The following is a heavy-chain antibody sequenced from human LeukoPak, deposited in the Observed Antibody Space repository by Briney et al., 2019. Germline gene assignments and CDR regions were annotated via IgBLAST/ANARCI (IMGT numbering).Heavy chain of an antibody. J-gene: IGHJ5*02. CDR1: GGSFSGYY. Sequence: ETLSLTCAVYGGSFSGYYWSWIRQPPGKGLEWIGEINHSGSTNYNPSLKSRVTISVDTSKNQFSLKLSSVTAADTAVYYCARNFGVANSNWFDPWGQGTLVTVSS. CDR2: INHSGST. D-gene: IGHD3-3*01. CDR3: ARNFGVANSNWFDP. V-gene: IGHV4-34*01.